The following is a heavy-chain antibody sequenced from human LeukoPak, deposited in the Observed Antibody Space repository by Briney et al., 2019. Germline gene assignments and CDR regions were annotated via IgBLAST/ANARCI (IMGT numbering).Heavy chain of an antibody. D-gene: IGHD5-18*01. V-gene: IGHV4-34*01. J-gene: IGHJ4*02. CDR3: ARGPGPWEYSYGTYDY. CDR1: GGSFSGYY. Sequence: PSETLSLTCAVSGGSFSGYYWSWIRQPPGKGLEWIGEINHSGSTNYNPSLKSRVTISVDTSKNQFSLKLSSVTAADTAVYYGARGPGPWEYSYGTYDYWGQGTLVTVSS. CDR2: INHSGST.